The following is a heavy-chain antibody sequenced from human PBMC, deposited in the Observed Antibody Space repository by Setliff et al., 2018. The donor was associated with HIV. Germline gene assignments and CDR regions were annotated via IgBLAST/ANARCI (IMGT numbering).Heavy chain of an antibody. V-gene: IGHV1-46*01. CDR1: GYTFTSYY. CDR3: ASGVGHFDTSYSEKY. Sequence: ALVKVSCKASGYTFTSYYMHWVRQAPGQGLEWMGIINPSGGSTSHAQKFQGRVTITADKSISTVYMKMTSLRSEDTAVYYCASGVGHFDTSYSEKYWGQGTLVTVSS. CDR2: INPSGGST. J-gene: IGHJ4*02. D-gene: IGHD3-10*01.